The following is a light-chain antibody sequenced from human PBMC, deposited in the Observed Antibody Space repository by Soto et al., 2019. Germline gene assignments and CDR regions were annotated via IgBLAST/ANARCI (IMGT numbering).Light chain of an antibody. J-gene: IGLJ1*01. CDR2: DVS. V-gene: IGLV2-11*01. CDR1: SRDVGTYDF. CDR3: CLYAVTFYV. Sequence: QSVLTQPRSVSGSPGQSVTISCTGTSRDVGTYDFVSWYQQHPGKAPRLMIFDVSERTSGVPDRFSGSKSGNTASLTISGLQAEDEADYYCCLYAVTFYVFGTGTKLTVL.